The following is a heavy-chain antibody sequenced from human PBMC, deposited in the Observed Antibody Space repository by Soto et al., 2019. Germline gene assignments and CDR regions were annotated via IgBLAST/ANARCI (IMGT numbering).Heavy chain of an antibody. V-gene: IGHV1-69*01. CDR1: GGTFSSYA. D-gene: IGHD2-2*01. J-gene: IGHJ6*02. CDR3: ARDCSSTSCYGYYYGMDV. CDR2: IIPIFGTA. Sequence: QVQLVQSGAEVKKPGSSVKVSCKASGGTFSSYAISWVRQAPGQGLEWMGGIIPIFGTANYAQKFQGRVTITADESTSTAYMELSSLRSEDTAVYYCARDCSSTSCYGYYYGMDVWGQGTAGTVSS.